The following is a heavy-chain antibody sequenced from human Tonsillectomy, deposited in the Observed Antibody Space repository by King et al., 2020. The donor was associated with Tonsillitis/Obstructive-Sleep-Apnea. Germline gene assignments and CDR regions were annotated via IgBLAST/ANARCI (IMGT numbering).Heavy chain of an antibody. CDR1: GYTFTGYY. Sequence: QLVQSGAEVKKTGASVKVSCKAAGYTFTGYYMYWVRQAPGQGLEWMGWINPDSGGTKYAQKFQGRVTMTRDTSISTVYMELSRLRSDDTAVYYCARVAAASSHGMDVWGQGTTVTVSS. J-gene: IGHJ6*02. D-gene: IGHD6-19*01. CDR3: ARVAAASSHGMDV. CDR2: INPDSGGT. V-gene: IGHV1-2*02.